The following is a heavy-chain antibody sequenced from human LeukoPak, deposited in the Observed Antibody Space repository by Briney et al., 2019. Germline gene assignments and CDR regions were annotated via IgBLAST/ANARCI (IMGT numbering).Heavy chain of an antibody. CDR2: IKHDGSEK. V-gene: IGHV3-7*01. D-gene: IGHD3-3*01. Sequence: GGSLRLSCAASGFTFSSHWMHWVRQAPGKGLEWVASIKHDGSEKYYVDSVRGRFTISRDNTMNSLYLQMSSLRAEDTAVYYCATDRGWRTSGYYLYYFEYWGQGTLVTFSS. J-gene: IGHJ4*02. CDR1: GFTFSSHW. CDR3: ATDRGWRTSGYYLYYFEY.